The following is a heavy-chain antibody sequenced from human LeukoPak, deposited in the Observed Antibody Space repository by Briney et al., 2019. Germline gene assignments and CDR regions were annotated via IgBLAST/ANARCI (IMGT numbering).Heavy chain of an antibody. CDR1: GGTFSSYA. CDR3: ARGVSGAAAVYYYYYMDV. CDR2: IIPIFGTA. D-gene: IGHD6-13*01. J-gene: IGHJ6*03. Sequence: SVKVSCKASGGTFSSYAISWVRQAPGQGLEWMGGIIPIFGTANYAQKFQGRVTITTDESTSTAYMELSSLRSEDTAVYYCARGVSGAAAVYYYYYMDVWGKGTTVTVSS. V-gene: IGHV1-69*05.